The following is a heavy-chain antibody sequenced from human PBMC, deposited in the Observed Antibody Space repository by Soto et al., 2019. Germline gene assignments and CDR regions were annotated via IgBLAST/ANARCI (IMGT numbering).Heavy chain of an antibody. CDR1: GFAFSSYS. D-gene: IGHD3-3*01. CDR2: IISSSSYI. Sequence: GGSLRLSGSASGFAFSSYSMNWVRQAPGKWLEWVSSIISSSSYIYYADSVKGRFTISRDNAKNSLYLQMNSLRAEDTAVYYCARDGGDFWSGYYDPTDYYYGMDVWGQGTTVTV. CDR3: ARDGGDFWSGYYDPTDYYYGMDV. V-gene: IGHV3-21*01. J-gene: IGHJ6*02.